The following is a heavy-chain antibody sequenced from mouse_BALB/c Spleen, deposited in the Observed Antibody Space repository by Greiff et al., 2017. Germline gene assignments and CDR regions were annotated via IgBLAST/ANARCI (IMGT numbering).Heavy chain of an antibody. J-gene: IGHJ2*01. V-gene: IGHV3-8*02. Sequence: EVQLQESGPSLVKPSQTLSLTCSVTGDSITSCYWNWIRKFPGNKLESMGDISYSGSTYYNPSLKSRISITRDTSKNQYYLQLHSVTTEDTATYYCARREGPPHFDYWGQGTTLTVSS. CDR1: GDSITSCY. CDR2: ISYSGST. CDR3: ARREGPPHFDY.